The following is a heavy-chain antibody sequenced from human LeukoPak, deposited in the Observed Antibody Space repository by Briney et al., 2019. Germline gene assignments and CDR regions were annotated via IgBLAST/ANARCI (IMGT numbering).Heavy chain of an antibody. D-gene: IGHD5-18*01. V-gene: IGHV4-39*07. J-gene: IGHJ4*02. CDR2: IYHSGTTYSGST. Sequence: PSDTLSLTCNLSGASISNSDWVSIRQPPGKGLEWIGSIYHSGTTYSGSTYYNPSLKSRVTISIDTSKNQFSLKVGSMTAPDTAVYYCTRAGGYGLIDYWGQGTMVTVSS. CDR1: GASISNSD. CDR3: TRAGGYGLIDY.